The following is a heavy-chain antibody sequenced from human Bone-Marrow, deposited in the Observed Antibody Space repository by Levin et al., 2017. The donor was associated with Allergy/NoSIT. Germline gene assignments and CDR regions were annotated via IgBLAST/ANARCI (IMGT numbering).Heavy chain of an antibody. V-gene: IGHV1-46*03. CDR1: GYTFTDYY. CDR3: TRARGYITPFDV. CDR2: INPTNGHT. D-gene: IGHD5-18*01. Sequence: GESLKISCKASGYTFTDYYMHWVRQAPGQGLDWMGIINPTNGHTTYAQTFQGRVTMTRDTSTSTIYMELRSLESEDTAVYFCTRARGYITPFDVWGQGTMVTVSS. J-gene: IGHJ3*01.